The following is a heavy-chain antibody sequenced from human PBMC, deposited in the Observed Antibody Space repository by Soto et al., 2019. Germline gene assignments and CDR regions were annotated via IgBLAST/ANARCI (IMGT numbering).Heavy chain of an antibody. CDR2: IIPIFNST. J-gene: IGHJ4*02. CDR1: GSRFSNYV. D-gene: IGHD2-21*01. Sequence: ASVKVSCKVSGSRFSNYVISWVRQAPGHGLEWLGRIIPIFNSTKYAQSFQGRVTITADKSTSTASLELSSLRSDDTAVYYCPREGRGKKDGYNGLVSLGYWGQGTLVTVSS. V-gene: IGHV1-69*06. CDR3: PREGRGKKDGYNGLVSLGY.